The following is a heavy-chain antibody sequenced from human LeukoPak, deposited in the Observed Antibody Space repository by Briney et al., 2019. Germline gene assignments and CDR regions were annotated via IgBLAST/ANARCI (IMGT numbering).Heavy chain of an antibody. CDR2: IWYDGSNK. J-gene: IGHJ5*02. D-gene: IGHD4-17*01. CDR3: TKDPNGDYIGAFDP. V-gene: IGHV3-33*06. Sequence: GGSLRLSCVASGFTLGTYAMHWVRQAPGKGLEWVAVIWYDGSNKYYTDSVKGRFTISRDNAKNTLYLQMNSLRADDTAIYYCTKDPNGDYIGAFDPWGQGTLVTVSS. CDR1: GFTLGTYA.